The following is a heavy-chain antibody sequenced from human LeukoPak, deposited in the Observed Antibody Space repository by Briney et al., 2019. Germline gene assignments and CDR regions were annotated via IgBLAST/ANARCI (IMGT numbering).Heavy chain of an antibody. V-gene: IGHV1-3*01. CDR1: GYTFTSYA. J-gene: IGHJ4*02. Sequence: GASVKVSCKASGYTFTSYAMHWVRQAPGQRLEWMGWINAGNGNTKYSQKFQGRVTIARDTSASTAYMELSSLRSEDTAVYYCARGRRLHTAMAYDYWGQGTLVTVSS. CDR2: INAGNGNT. D-gene: IGHD5-18*01. CDR3: ARGRRLHTAMAYDY.